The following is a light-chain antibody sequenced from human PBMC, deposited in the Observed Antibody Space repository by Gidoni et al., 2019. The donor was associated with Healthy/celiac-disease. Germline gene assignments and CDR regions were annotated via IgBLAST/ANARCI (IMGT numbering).Light chain of an antibody. CDR2: DAS. V-gene: IGKV1-13*02. Sequence: AIQLTQSPSSLSASIGDRVTITCRASQGISSALAWYQQKPGKAPKLLIYDASSLESGVPSRFSGSGSVTDFTLTIISLQPEDFATYYCQQFNSYPFTFGPGTKVDIK. CDR3: QQFNSYPFT. CDR1: QGISSA. J-gene: IGKJ3*01.